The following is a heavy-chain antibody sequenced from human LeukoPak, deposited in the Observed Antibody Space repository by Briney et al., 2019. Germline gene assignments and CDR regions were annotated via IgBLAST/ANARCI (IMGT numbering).Heavy chain of an antibody. J-gene: IGHJ4*02. Sequence: SETLSLTCTVSGGSISSYYWSWIRQPPGKGLEWIGYIYYSGSTNYNPSLKSRVTISVDTSKNQFSLKLSSVTAADTAVYYCAREVGGYSYGYPLGYFDYWGQGTLVTVSS. V-gene: IGHV4-59*01. CDR2: IYYSGST. CDR3: AREVGGYSYGYPLGYFDY. CDR1: GGSISSYY. D-gene: IGHD5-18*01.